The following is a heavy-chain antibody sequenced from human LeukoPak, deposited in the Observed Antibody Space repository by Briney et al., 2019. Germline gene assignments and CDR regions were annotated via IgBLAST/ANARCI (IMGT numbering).Heavy chain of an antibody. V-gene: IGHV1-18*01. J-gene: IGHJ4*02. D-gene: IGHD6-19*01. CDR3: ARGSSGWYKNYFDY. Sequence: VASVKVSCKASGYTFTSYGISWVRQAPGQGLEWMGWISAYNGNTNYAQKLQGRVTMTTDTSTSTAYMELRSLRSDDTAVYYCARGSSGWYKNYFDYWGQGTLVTVSS. CDR2: ISAYNGNT. CDR1: GYTFTSYG.